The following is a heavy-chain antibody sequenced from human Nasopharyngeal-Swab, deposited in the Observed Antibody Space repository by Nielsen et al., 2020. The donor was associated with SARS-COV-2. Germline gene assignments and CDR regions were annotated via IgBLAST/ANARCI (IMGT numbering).Heavy chain of an antibody. CDR2: ISSSSSYI. J-gene: IGHJ4*02. D-gene: IGHD4-11*01. V-gene: IGHV3-21*01. CDR3: ARWDYSNYDLDY. CDR1: GFTFCSYS. Sequence: GALLLSCAASGFTFCSYSMNWVRQAPGKGLEWVSSISSSSSYIYYADSVKGRFTISRDNAKNSLYLQMNSLRAEDTAVYYCARWDYSNYDLDYWGQGTLVTVSS.